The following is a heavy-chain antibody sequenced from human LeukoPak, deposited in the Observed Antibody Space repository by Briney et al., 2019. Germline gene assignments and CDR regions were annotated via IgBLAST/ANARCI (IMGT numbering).Heavy chain of an antibody. V-gene: IGHV3-66*02. CDR2: IYSGDDNT. CDR1: GFIVSSNY. Sequence: GGSLRLSCAASGFIVSSNYMTWVRQAPGKGLEWVSVIYSGDDNTYYADSVKGRFTISRDNSKNTLYLQMNSLRAEDTAVYYCASSGYYSYYFDYWGQGTLVTVSS. CDR3: ASSGYYSYYFDY. D-gene: IGHD3-22*01. J-gene: IGHJ4*02.